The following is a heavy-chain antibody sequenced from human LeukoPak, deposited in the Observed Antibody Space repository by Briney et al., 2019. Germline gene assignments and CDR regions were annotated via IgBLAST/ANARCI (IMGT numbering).Heavy chain of an antibody. D-gene: IGHD6-13*01. CDR2: INPNSGCT. Sequence: ASVKVSCKAYGYTFTGYYMHWVRQAPGQGLEWVGWINPNSGCTNYAQKFQGRVTMTRDTSISTAYMELSRLRSDDTAVYYCARVAYSSSWYGDNWFDPWGQGTLVTVSS. V-gene: IGHV1-2*02. J-gene: IGHJ5*02. CDR3: ARVAYSSSWYGDNWFDP. CDR1: GYTFTGYY.